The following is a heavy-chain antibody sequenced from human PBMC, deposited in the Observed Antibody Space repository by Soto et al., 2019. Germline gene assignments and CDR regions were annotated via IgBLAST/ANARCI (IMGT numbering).Heavy chain of an antibody. V-gene: IGHV1-69*04. J-gene: IGHJ5*02. CDR1: GGTFSSYT. CDR3: ARDPAYYYGSGSYQKSNWFDP. D-gene: IGHD3-10*01. Sequence: ASVKVSCKASGGTFSSYTISWVRQAPGQGLEWMGRIIPILGIANYAQKFQGRVTITADESTSTAYMELSSLRSEDTAVYYCARDPAYYYGSGSYQKSNWFDPWGQGTLVTVSS. CDR2: IIPILGIA.